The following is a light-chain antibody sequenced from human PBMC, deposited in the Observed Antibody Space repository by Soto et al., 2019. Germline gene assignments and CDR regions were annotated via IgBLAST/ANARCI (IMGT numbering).Light chain of an antibody. CDR3: SSSRSSFTSMV. Sequence: QSVLTQPASVSGSPGQSITISCTGTSSDVGGYDYVSWFQQHPGKAPQLMIYEVNNRPSGVSNRFSGSKSGNTASLTISGLQAEDEADYYCSSSRSSFTSMVFGGGTKLTVL. V-gene: IGLV2-14*01. J-gene: IGLJ2*01. CDR2: EVN. CDR1: SSDVGGYDY.